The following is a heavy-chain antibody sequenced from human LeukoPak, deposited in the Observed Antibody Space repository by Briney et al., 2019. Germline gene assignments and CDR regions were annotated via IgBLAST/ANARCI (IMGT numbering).Heavy chain of an antibody. Sequence: GTLRLSCAASGFTFSSDGMSWVRQPPGKGLEWIGEINHSGSTNYNPSLKSRVTISVDTSKNRFSLKLSSVTAADTAVYYCARGPYSSGWYYLRPFDYWGQGTLVTVSS. CDR1: GFTFSSDG. V-gene: IGHV4-34*01. D-gene: IGHD6-19*01. J-gene: IGHJ4*02. CDR2: INHSGST. CDR3: ARGPYSSGWYYLRPFDY.